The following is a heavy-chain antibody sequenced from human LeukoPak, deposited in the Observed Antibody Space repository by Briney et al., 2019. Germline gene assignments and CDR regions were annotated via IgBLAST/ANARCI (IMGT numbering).Heavy chain of an antibody. Sequence: PSETLSLTCAVYGGSFGGYYWSWIRQPPGKGLEWIGEINHSGSTNYNPSLKSRVTISVDTSKNQFSLELSSVTAADTAVYYCAGSDIVVVPAATGVGYWGQGTLVTVSS. CDR1: GGSFGGYY. J-gene: IGHJ4*02. D-gene: IGHD2-2*01. V-gene: IGHV4-34*01. CDR2: INHSGST. CDR3: AGSDIVVVPAATGVGY.